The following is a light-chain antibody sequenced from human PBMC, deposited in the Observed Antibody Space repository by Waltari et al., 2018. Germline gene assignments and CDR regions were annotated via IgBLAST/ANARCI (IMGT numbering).Light chain of an antibody. CDR1: QSLLHSNGYMY. CDR2: LGS. Sequence: DIVMTQSPLSLPVTPGVPASISCRSSQSLLHSNGYMYLDWYLQRPGQSPQLLIYLGSNRASGVPDRFSGGVSGTDFTLEISRVEAEDVGVYFCMQALQTPYTFGQGTKLEIK. V-gene: IGKV2-28*01. CDR3: MQALQTPYT. J-gene: IGKJ2*01.